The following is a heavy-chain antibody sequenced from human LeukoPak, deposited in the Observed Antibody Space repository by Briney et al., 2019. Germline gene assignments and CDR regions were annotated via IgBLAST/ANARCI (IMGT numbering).Heavy chain of an antibody. V-gene: IGHV4-39*01. D-gene: IGHD2-2*01. Sequence: SETLSLTCTVSGGSISSSSYYWGWIRQPPGKGLEWIGSIYYSGSTYYNPSLKSRVTISVDTSKNQFSLKLSSVTAADTAVYYCARQGGYCSSTSCPFDYWGRGTLVTVSS. CDR1: GGSISSSSYY. CDR2: IYYSGST. J-gene: IGHJ4*02. CDR3: ARQGGYCSSTSCPFDY.